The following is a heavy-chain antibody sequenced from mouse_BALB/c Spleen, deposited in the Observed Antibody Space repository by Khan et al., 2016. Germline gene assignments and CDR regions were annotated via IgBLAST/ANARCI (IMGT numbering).Heavy chain of an antibody. V-gene: IGHV4-1*02. CDR1: GFDFSGYW. J-gene: IGHJ3*01. CDR3: ARKGNYWFPY. D-gene: IGHD2-1*01. Sequence: EVKLLESGGGLVQPGGSLKLSCAASGFDFSGYWMSWVRQAPGKGLQWIGEINPDSTTINYTPSLTDKFIISRDNAKNTLYLQMSKVRSEDTALYYCARKGNYWFPYWGQGTLVTVSA. CDR2: INPDSTTI.